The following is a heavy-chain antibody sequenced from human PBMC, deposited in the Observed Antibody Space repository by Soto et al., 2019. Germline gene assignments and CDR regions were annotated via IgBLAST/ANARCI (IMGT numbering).Heavy chain of an antibody. Sequence: GGSLRLSCAASGFTFSSYAMHWVRQAPGKGLEWVAVISYDGSNKYYADSVKGRFTISRDNSKNTLYLQMNSLRAEDAAVYYCARDFRPIVVVITTSYYYYGMDVWGQGTTVTVSS. J-gene: IGHJ6*02. D-gene: IGHD3-22*01. CDR3: ARDFRPIVVVITTSYYYYGMDV. CDR1: GFTFSSYA. V-gene: IGHV3-30-3*01. CDR2: ISYDGSNK.